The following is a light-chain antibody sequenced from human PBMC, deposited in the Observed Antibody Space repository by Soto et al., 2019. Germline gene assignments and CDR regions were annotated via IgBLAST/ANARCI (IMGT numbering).Light chain of an antibody. CDR1: QSILYSSNNKNY. J-gene: IGKJ2*01. CDR2: WAS. Sequence: DIVMTQSPDSLAVSLGERATLNCKSSQSILYSSNNKNYLAWYQQKPGQPPKLLIYWASTRESGVPDRFSGSGSGKDFTLTISSLQAEDVALYYCQQSYSSPYTFGQGTKLEIK. V-gene: IGKV4-1*01. CDR3: QQSYSSPYT.